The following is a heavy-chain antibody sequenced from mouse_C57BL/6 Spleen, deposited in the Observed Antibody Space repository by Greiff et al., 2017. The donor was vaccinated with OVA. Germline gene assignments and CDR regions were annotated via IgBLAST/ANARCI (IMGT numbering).Heavy chain of an antibody. D-gene: IGHD2-1*01. CDR3: ARGAIYGNFWYFDV. CDR2: IDPSDSYT. V-gene: IGHV1-69*01. CDR1: GYNFTSYW. Sequence: QVQLQQPGAELVMPGASVKLSCKASGYNFTSYWMHWVKQRPGQGLEWIGEIDPSDSYTNYNQKFKGKSTLTVDKSSSTAYMQLSSLTSEDSAVYYCARGAIYGNFWYFDVWGTGTTVTVSS. J-gene: IGHJ1*03.